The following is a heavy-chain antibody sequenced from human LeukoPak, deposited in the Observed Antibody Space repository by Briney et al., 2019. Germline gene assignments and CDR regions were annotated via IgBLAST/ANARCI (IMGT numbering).Heavy chain of an antibody. J-gene: IGHJ4*02. CDR3: ARTTIWITFDY. V-gene: IGHV4-39*07. CDR1: GVAINTSHSY. Sequence: SETLSLTCTVSGVAINTSHSYWGWIRQSPGKGLEWIGSVFFTVTTFYSPSLKTLVTISVDTSKNQFSLRLASATAADTAVYYCARTTIWITFDYWGQGTLVTVSS. CDR2: VFFTVTT. D-gene: IGHD3-16*01.